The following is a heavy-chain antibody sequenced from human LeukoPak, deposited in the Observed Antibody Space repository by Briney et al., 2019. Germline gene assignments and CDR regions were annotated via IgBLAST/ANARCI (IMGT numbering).Heavy chain of an antibody. CDR3: AKDQWNYYGSGSYSGSARSYWYFDL. CDR2: IRCSGRST. D-gene: IGHD3-10*01. V-gene: IGHV3-23*01. CDR1: GFPFNSFA. J-gene: IGHJ2*01. Sequence: GGSLKLSWAASGFPFNSFAMSWVRQAPGKGLELVSAIRCSGRSTYYEDSVKGRFTISRDNSKNPLYLQMNSLRAEDTAVYYCAKDQWNYYGSGSYSGSARSYWYFDLWGRGTLVTVSS.